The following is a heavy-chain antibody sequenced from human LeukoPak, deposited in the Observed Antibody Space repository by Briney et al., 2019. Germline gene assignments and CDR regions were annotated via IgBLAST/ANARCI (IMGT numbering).Heavy chain of an antibody. CDR3: AREGDYYDSSGYYWFDP. CDR1: GGTFSSYA. D-gene: IGHD3-22*01. V-gene: IGHV1-69*13. J-gene: IGHJ5*02. CDR2: IIPIFGTA. Sequence: SVKVSCKASGGTFSSYAISWVRQAPGQGLEWMGGIIPIFGTANYAQKFQGRVTITADESTSTAYMELSSLRSEDTAVYYCAREGDYYDSSGYYWFDPWGQGTLVTVST.